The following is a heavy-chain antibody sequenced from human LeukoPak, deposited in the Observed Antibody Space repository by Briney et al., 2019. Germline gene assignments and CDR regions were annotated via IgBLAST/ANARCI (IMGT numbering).Heavy chain of an antibody. V-gene: IGHV4-38-2*02. D-gene: IGHD5-18*01. J-gene: IGHJ4*02. Sequence: SETLSLTCTVSGYSISSSYYWGWIRQPPGKGPEWIGSIYHSGSTYYNPSLKSRVTISVDTSKNQFSLKLSSVTAADTAVYYCARSILDTAMVLFDYWGQGTLVTVSS. CDR2: IYHSGST. CDR1: GYSISSSYY. CDR3: ARSILDTAMVLFDY.